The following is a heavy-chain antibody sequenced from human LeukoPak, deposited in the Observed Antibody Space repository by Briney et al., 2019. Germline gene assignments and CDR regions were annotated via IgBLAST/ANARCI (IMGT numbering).Heavy chain of an antibody. Sequence: ASVKVSCKASGYTFTGYYMRWVRQAPGQGLEWMGWINPNSGGTNYAQKFQGRVTMTRDTSISTAYMELSRLRSDDTAVYYCARVGLPYYYGSGANWFDPWGQGTLVTVSS. V-gene: IGHV1-2*02. CDR1: GYTFTGYY. CDR3: ARVGLPYYYGSGANWFDP. CDR2: INPNSGGT. J-gene: IGHJ5*02. D-gene: IGHD3-10*01.